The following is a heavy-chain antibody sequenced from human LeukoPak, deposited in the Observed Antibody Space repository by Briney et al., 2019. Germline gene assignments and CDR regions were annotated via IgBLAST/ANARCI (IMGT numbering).Heavy chain of an antibody. Sequence: SETLSLTCTVPGGSISSYYWSWIRQPPGKGLEWIGYIYYSGSTNYNPSLKSRVTISVDTSKNQFSLKLSSVTAADTAVYYCARGRYYYGSGSYYKGLHFDYWGQGTLVTVSS. D-gene: IGHD3-10*01. CDR2: IYYSGST. J-gene: IGHJ4*02. CDR3: ARGRYYYGSGSYYKGLHFDY. CDR1: GGSISSYY. V-gene: IGHV4-59*01.